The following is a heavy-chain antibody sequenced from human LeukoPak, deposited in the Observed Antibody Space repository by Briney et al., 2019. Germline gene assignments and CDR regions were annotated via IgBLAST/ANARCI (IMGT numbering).Heavy chain of an antibody. CDR2: INPNSGGT. CDR3: ARVGGVIGSWFDP. CDR1: GYTFTGYY. J-gene: IGHJ5*02. V-gene: IGHV1-2*02. D-gene: IGHD3-16*02. Sequence: ASVKVSCKASGYTFTGYYMHWVRQAPGQGLEWMGWINPNSGGTNYAQKFQGRVTMTRDTSISTAYMELSRLRSDDTAVYYCARVGGVIGSWFDPWGQGTLVTVSS.